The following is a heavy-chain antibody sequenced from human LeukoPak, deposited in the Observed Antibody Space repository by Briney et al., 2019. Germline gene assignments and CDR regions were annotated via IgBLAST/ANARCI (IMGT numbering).Heavy chain of an antibody. V-gene: IGHV4-34*01. CDR1: GGSFSGYY. CDR2: INHSGST. CDR3: ARDPRWLYGMDV. Sequence: SETLSLTCAVYGGSFSGYYWSWIRQPPGKGLEWIGEINHSGSTNYNPSLKSRVTISVDTSKNQFSLKLSSVTAADTAVYYCARDPRWLYGMDVWGQGTTVTVSS. D-gene: IGHD5-24*01. J-gene: IGHJ6*02.